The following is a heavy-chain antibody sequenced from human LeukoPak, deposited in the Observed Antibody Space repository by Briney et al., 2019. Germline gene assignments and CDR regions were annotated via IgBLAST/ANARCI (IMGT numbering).Heavy chain of an antibody. CDR1: GGSISSSSYY. Sequence: SETLSLTCTVSGGSISSSSYYWGWIRQPPGKGLEWIGSIYYSGSTYYNPSLKSRVTISVDTSKNQFSLKLSSVTAADTAVYYCARVGFWFGELLWDYYYMDVWGKGTMVTVSS. V-gene: IGHV4-39*01. CDR3: ARVGFWFGELLWDYYYMDV. J-gene: IGHJ6*03. D-gene: IGHD3-10*01. CDR2: IYYSGST.